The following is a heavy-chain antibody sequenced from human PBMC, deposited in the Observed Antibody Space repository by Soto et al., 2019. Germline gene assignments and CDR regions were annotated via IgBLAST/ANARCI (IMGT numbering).Heavy chain of an antibody. Sequence: GESLKISCKGSGYSFTSYWIGWVRQMPGKGLEWMGIIYPGDSDTRYSPSFQGQVTISADKSISTAYLQWSSLKASDTAMYYCERNVLRFLDPGSEFDYWGQGTLVTVSS. CDR2: IYPGDSDT. J-gene: IGHJ4*02. CDR3: ERNVLRFLDPGSEFDY. CDR1: GYSFTSYW. D-gene: IGHD3-3*01. V-gene: IGHV5-51*01.